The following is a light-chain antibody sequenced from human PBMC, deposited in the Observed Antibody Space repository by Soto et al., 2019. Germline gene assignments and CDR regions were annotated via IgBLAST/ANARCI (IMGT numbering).Light chain of an antibody. Sequence: QSVLTQPPSASGTPGQSVTISCSGSNSNIGSNTVNWYQHLPGTAPKLLIYNTYRRPSGVPDRFSASKSGTSASLAISGLQSEDEADYYCAAWDDSLSGPVVFGGGTKVTVL. J-gene: IGLJ2*01. V-gene: IGLV1-44*01. CDR2: NTY. CDR1: NSNIGSNT. CDR3: AAWDDSLSGPVV.